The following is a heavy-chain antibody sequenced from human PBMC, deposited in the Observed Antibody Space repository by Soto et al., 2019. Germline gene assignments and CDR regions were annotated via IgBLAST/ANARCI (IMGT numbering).Heavy chain of an antibody. J-gene: IGHJ6*02. CDR1: GGSFSGYY. CDR3: ARGGVVATMGMDV. CDR2: INHSGST. Sequence: SETLSLTCAVYGGSFSGYYWSWIRQPPGKGLEWIGEINHSGSTNYNPSLESRVTISVDTSKNQFSLKLSSVTAADTAVYYCARGGVVATMGMDVWGQGTTVTVSS. D-gene: IGHD2-15*01. V-gene: IGHV4-34*01.